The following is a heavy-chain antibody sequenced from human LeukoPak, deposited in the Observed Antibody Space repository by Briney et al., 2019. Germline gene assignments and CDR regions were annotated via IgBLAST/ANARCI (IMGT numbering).Heavy chain of an antibody. D-gene: IGHD6-19*01. V-gene: IGHV4-34*01. CDR2: INHSGST. CDR3: ARGLAVAGTHFDY. J-gene: IGHJ4*02. Sequence: PSETLSLTCAVYGGSFSGYYWSWIRQPPGKGLEWIGEINHSGSTNYNPSLKSRVTISVDTSKNQFSLKLSSVTAADTAVYYCARGLAVAGTHFDYWGQGTLVTVSS. CDR1: GGSFSGYY.